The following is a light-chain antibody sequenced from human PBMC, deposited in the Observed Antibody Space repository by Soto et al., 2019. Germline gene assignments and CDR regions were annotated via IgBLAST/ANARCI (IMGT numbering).Light chain of an antibody. V-gene: IGKV3-11*01. CDR3: QQRVNWPLT. CDR2: DTS. CDR1: QSISSH. J-gene: IGKJ4*01. Sequence: EIVLTQSPATLSLSPGERATLSCRASQSISSHLAWYQQKPGQAPRLLMFDTSNRATGIPARFSGSGSATDFPLTISSLEPEDLAVYYCQQRVNWPLTFGGGTKVEIK.